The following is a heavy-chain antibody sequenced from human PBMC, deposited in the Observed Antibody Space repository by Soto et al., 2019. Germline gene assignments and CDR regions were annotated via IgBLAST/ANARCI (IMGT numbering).Heavy chain of an antibody. V-gene: IGHV3-30*18. CDR1: GFTLTNNG. CDR2: ISSDGSSK. CDR3: AKDRGLAESGRWSHYYRGMDV. D-gene: IGHD1-26*01. Sequence: QVQLLESGGGVVQPGRALRLSCVASGFTLTNNGMHWVRQAPGQGLEGVAVISSDGSSKYYGDSVRGRFTISRDNSKNTMLLEMNSLRSEDTAVYYCAKDRGLAESGRWSHYYRGMDVWGQGTTVTVSS. J-gene: IGHJ6*02.